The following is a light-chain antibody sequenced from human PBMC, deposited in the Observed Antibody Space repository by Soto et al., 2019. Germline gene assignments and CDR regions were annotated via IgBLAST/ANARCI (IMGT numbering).Light chain of an antibody. CDR3: SSYTSSSFYV. CDR1: SSDVGGYNY. Sequence: QCALTQPASVSGSPGQSITISCTGTSSDVGGYNYVSWYQQHPGKAPKLMIYDVSNRPSGVSNRFSGSKSGNTASLTISGLQAEDEADYYCSSYTSSSFYVFGTGTKLTVL. CDR2: DVS. J-gene: IGLJ1*01. V-gene: IGLV2-14*01.